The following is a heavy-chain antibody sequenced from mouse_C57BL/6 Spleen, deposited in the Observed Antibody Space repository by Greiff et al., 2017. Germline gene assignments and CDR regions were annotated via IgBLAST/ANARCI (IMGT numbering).Heavy chain of an antibody. CDR2: IYPSDSET. J-gene: IGHJ4*01. CDR3: ARTTTVVEGAMDY. V-gene: IGHV1-61*01. Sequence: VQLQQSGAELVRPGSSVKLSCKASGYTFTSYWMDWVKQRPGQGLEWIGNIYPSDSETHYNQKFKDKATLTVDKSSSTAYMQLSSLTSEDSAVYYCARTTTVVEGAMDYWGQGTSVTGSS. D-gene: IGHD1-1*01. CDR1: GYTFTSYW.